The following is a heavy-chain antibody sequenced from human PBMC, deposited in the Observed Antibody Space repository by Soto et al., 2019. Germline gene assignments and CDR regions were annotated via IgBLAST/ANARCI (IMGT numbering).Heavy chain of an antibody. CDR2: IIPIFGTA. V-gene: IGHV1-69*13. CDR3: ARVIAAVGAFDI. Sequence: ASVKVSCKASGGTFSSYAISWVRQAPGQGLEWMGGIIPIFGTANYAQKFQGRVTITADESTSTAYMELSSLRSEDTAVYYCARVIAAVGAFDIWGQGTMVTVS. J-gene: IGHJ3*02. CDR1: GGTFSSYA. D-gene: IGHD6-13*01.